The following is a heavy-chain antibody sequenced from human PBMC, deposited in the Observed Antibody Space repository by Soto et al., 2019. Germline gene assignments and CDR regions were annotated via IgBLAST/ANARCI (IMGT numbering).Heavy chain of an antibody. CDR3: SKDPAVLLWFLDV. J-gene: IGHJ6*02. V-gene: IGHV3-23*01. CDR2: LSGRGGST. D-gene: IGHD3-10*01. Sequence: GGSLRLSCAASGFTFGSYAMSWVRQAPGKGLEWVSALSGRGGSTYYADSVKGRFTISRDNSKDTLYLQMNSLRAEDTAVYDCSKDPAVLLWFLDVWGQGTTVTVSS. CDR1: GFTFGSYA.